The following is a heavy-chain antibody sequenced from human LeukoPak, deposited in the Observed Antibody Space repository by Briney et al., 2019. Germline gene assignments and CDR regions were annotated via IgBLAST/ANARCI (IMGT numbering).Heavy chain of an antibody. D-gene: IGHD3-22*01. V-gene: IGHV4-39*07. CDR3: ARGRYYYDSSGYRLTLFDY. Sequence: SETLSLTCTVSGGSISSRSYYWSWIRQPPGKGLEWIGEINHSGSTNYNPSLKSRVTISVDTSKNQFSLKLSSVTAADTAVYYCARGRYYYDSSGYRLTLFDYWGQGTLVTVSS. CDR1: GGSISSRSYY. CDR2: INHSGST. J-gene: IGHJ4*02.